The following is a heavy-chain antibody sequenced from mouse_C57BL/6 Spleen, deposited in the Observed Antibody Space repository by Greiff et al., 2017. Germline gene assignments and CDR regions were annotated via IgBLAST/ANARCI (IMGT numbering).Heavy chain of an antibody. V-gene: IGHV1-61*01. CDR1: GYTFTSYW. CDR2: IYPSDSET. CDR3: AREGSNYPYYAMDY. J-gene: IGHJ4*01. Sequence: QVQLQQPGAELVRPGSSVKLSCKASGYTFTSYWMDWVKQRPGQGLEWIGNIYPSDSETHYNQKFKYKATLTVDKSSSTAYMQLSSLTSEDSAVYYGAREGSNYPYYAMDYWGQGTSVTVSS. D-gene: IGHD2-5*01.